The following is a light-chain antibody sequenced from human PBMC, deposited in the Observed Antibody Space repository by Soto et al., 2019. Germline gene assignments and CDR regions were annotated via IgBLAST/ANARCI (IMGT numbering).Light chain of an antibody. CDR1: QSISNY. J-gene: IGKJ4*01. Sequence: DIQMTQSPSSLSASVGDRVTITCRASQSISNYLVWYQQKLGKAPKLLIYGASSLVSGVPSRFSGSGSGTDFTLTISSLQPEVFATYYCQQSYTMPRTFRGGTKVEIK. CDR3: QQSYTMPRT. CDR2: GAS. V-gene: IGKV1-39*01.